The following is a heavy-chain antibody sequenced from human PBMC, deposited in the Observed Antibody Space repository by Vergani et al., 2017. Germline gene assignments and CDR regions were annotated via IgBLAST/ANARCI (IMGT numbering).Heavy chain of an antibody. CDR2: VSHSGST. J-gene: IGHJ4*02. V-gene: IGHV4-38-2*01. CDR3: VRDAINYDVLTGYYIGLDS. Sequence: QVQLQESGPGLVQPAETLSLTCVVSNSSINSNYYWGWIRQSPGKRLEWIGSVSHSGSTFSNPSLKIRVTISVDKSKKLISLILNSVTAADTAVYYCVRDAINYDVLTGYYIGLDSWGQGTLVTVSS. CDR1: NSSINSNYY. D-gene: IGHD3-9*01.